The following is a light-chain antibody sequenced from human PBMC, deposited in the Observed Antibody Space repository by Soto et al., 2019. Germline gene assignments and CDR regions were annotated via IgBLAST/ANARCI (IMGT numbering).Light chain of an antibody. CDR3: CSYAGSSLV. CDR1: SSDVGSYNL. Sequence: SALTQPASVSGSPGQSIPIFCTGTSSDVGSYNLVSWYQQHPGKAPKLMIYEVSKRPSGVSNRFSGSKSGNTASLTISGLQAEDEADYYCCSYAGSSLVFGGGTKVTVL. CDR2: EVS. V-gene: IGLV2-23*02. J-gene: IGLJ2*01.